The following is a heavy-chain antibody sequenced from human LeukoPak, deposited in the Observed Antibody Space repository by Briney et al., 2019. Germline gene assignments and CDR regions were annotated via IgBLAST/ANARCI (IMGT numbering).Heavy chain of an antibody. Sequence: ASVKVSCKASGYTFTSYYMHWVRQAPGQGLEWMGIINPSGGSTSYAQKCQGRVTMTRDTSTSTVYMELSSLRSEDTAVYYCAREVSITSTVTNNWFDPWGQGTLVTVSS. D-gene: IGHD4-17*01. V-gene: IGHV1-46*01. J-gene: IGHJ5*02. CDR2: INPSGGST. CDR1: GYTFTSYY. CDR3: AREVSITSTVTNNWFDP.